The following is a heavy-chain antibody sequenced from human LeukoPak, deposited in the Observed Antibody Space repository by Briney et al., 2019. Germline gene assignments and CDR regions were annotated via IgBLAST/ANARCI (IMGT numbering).Heavy chain of an antibody. Sequence: GGSLRLSCVASGFTFSDYYMSWIRQAPGKGLEWVSYIPSTSSYTSYADSVKGRFTISRDNAKNSLCLQMNSLRAEDTAAYYCARAANTAAGTPTLAIDYWGQGTLVTVSS. CDR1: GFTFSDYY. J-gene: IGHJ4*02. CDR3: ARAANTAAGTPTLAIDY. CDR2: IPSTSSYT. D-gene: IGHD6-13*01. V-gene: IGHV3-11*05.